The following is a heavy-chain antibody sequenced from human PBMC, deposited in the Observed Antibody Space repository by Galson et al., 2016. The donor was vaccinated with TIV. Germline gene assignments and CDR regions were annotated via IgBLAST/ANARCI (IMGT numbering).Heavy chain of an antibody. J-gene: IGHJ4*02. V-gene: IGHV3-53*05. Sequence: SLRLSCAASGLLVSDSYMSWVRQPPGEGLEWVSIIYPSGASYYPESTESVKGRFTISRDNYKNTVFLQINSLRVEDTAVYYCATSTLPNLGDYWGQGTLVTVST. CDR3: ATSTLPNLGDY. D-gene: IGHD7-27*01. CDR1: GLLVSDSY. CDR2: IYPSGAS.